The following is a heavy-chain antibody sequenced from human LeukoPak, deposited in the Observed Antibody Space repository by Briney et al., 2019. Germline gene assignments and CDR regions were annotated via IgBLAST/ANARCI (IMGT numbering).Heavy chain of an antibody. D-gene: IGHD5-24*01. Sequence: PGGSLRLSCAASGFTFTNYAMSWVRQAPGTGLEYVSAIRRNGGSTYYANSVKGRFTISRDNSTNTLYLQMGSLRAEDMAVYYCARDTFDGYNDYWGQGTLVTVSS. CDR1: GFTFTNYA. CDR3: ARDTFDGYNDY. CDR2: IRRNGGST. J-gene: IGHJ4*02. V-gene: IGHV3-64*01.